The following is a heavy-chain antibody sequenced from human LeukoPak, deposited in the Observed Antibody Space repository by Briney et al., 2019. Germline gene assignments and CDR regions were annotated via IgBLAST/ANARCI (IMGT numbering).Heavy chain of an antibody. CDR3: ARAPGEGWFDP. Sequence: GGSLRLSCAASGFTFSSYWMSWVRQAPGKGLEWVASIKQDGSEKYYVDSVKGRFTVSRDNTKNSLYLQMNSLRAEDTALYYCARAPGEGWFDPWGQGTLVTVSS. D-gene: IGHD4-17*01. V-gene: IGHV3-7*01. CDR1: GFTFSSYW. CDR2: IKQDGSEK. J-gene: IGHJ5*02.